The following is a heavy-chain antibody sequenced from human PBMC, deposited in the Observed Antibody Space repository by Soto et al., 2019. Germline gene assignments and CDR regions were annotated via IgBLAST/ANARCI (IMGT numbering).Heavy chain of an antibody. J-gene: IGHJ6*02. CDR2: INPSGGST. Sequence: ASVKVSCKASGYTFTSYYMHWVRQAPGQGLEWMGIINPSGGSTSYAQEFQGRVTMTRDTSTSTVYMELSSLRSEDTAVYYCARDTKHSSGWYPDYYYYYGMDVWGQGTTVTVSS. CDR3: ARDTKHSSGWYPDYYYYYGMDV. V-gene: IGHV1-46*01. D-gene: IGHD6-19*01. CDR1: GYTFTSYY.